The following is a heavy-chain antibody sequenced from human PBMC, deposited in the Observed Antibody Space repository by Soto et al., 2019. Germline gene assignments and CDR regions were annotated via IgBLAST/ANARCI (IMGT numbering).Heavy chain of an antibody. D-gene: IGHD3-9*01. J-gene: IGHJ4*02. V-gene: IGHV4-59*01. CDR3: ARDIDILTWDN. CDR1: GGSISSYY. Sequence: PSETLSLTCTVSGGSISSYYWSWIRQPPGKGLEWIGYIYYSGSTNYNPSLKSRVTISVDRSKNLFSLKLSSVTPADTAVYYCARDIDILTWDNWGQGTLVTVSS. CDR2: IYYSGST.